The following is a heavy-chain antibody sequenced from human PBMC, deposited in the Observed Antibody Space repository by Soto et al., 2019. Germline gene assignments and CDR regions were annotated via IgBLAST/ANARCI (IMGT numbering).Heavy chain of an antibody. CDR2: IWYDGSNK. V-gene: IGHV3-33*01. J-gene: IGHJ6*02. Sequence: QVQLVESGGGVVQPGRSLRLSCAASGFTFSSYGMHWVRQAPGKGLEWVAVIWYDGSNKYYADSVKGRFTISRDNSKNTLYLQMNGLRAEDTAVYYCARDVTSLGYGMDVWGQGTTVTVSS. D-gene: IGHD1-1*01. CDR1: GFTFSSYG. CDR3: ARDVTSLGYGMDV.